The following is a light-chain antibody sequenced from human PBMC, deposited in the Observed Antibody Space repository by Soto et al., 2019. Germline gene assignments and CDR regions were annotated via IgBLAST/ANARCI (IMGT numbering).Light chain of an antibody. J-gene: IGKJ1*01. V-gene: IGKV4-1*01. CDR2: WES. CDR1: QSVLYSSNNKNY. CDR3: QQYYSPWT. Sequence: DIVMTQSPDSLAVSLGERATINCKSSQSVLYSSNNKNYLAWYQQKSGQPPKLLLYWESTRDSVVPDRFSGSGSGTDFTLTISSLQAEDVAVYFCQQYYSPWTFGQGTKVEIQ.